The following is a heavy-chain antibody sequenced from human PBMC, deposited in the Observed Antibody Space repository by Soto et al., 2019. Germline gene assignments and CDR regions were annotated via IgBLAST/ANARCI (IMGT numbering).Heavy chain of an antibody. D-gene: IGHD3-22*01. CDR3: AMTRLYDTGTNDYHRDALDI. V-gene: IGHV3-23*01. CDR2: ISGSGGRV. J-gene: IGHJ3*02. Sequence: EVQLLESGGGMVEPRGSLKLSCAASGFSFGTYVMNWVRQAPGKGLEWDSGISGSGGRVYSADSVKGRFTISRDNSRNTLYLQMNSLRAEDTAIYYCAMTRLYDTGTNDYHRDALDIWGQGTQVTVSS. CDR1: GFSFGTYV.